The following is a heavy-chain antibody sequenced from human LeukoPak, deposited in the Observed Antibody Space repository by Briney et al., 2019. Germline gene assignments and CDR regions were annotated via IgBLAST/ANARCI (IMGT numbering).Heavy chain of an antibody. Sequence: ASVKVSCKASGYTFTSYAMNWVRQAPGQGLEWMGWINTNTGNTTCAQGFTGRFVFSLDTSVSTAYLQISSLKAEDTAVYYCARQVPQDYYYDSSGYLEGAFDIWGQGTMVTVSS. CDR3: ARQVPQDYYYDSSGYLEGAFDI. CDR1: GYTFTSYA. V-gene: IGHV7-4-1*02. J-gene: IGHJ3*02. CDR2: INTNTGNT. D-gene: IGHD3-22*01.